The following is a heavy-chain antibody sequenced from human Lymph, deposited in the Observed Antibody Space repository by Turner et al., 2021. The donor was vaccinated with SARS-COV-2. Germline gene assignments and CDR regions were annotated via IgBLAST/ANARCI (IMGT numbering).Heavy chain of an antibody. V-gene: IGHV3-30*04. CDR3: ARERDSSGWVDY. D-gene: IGHD3-22*01. J-gene: IGHJ4*02. CDR2: ISYDGSDK. Sequence: QVQLVESGGGVVQLGRSLRLSSASPVFTFCSYAMHWVRQAPGKGLEWVAFISYDGSDKYYADSVKGRLTFSRDNSKNTLYLQMNSLRAEDTAVYYCARERDSSGWVDYWGQGTLVTVSS. CDR1: VFTFCSYA.